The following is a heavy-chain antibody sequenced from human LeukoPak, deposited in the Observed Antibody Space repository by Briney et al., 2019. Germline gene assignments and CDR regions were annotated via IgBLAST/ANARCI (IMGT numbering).Heavy chain of an antibody. V-gene: IGHV3-21*04. CDR2: ISSISGYI. CDR1: GFTFSSYS. J-gene: IGHJ6*03. CDR3: TRLDNPNYCSYYMDV. Sequence: GGSLRLSCAASGFTFSSYSMNWVRQAPGKGLEWVSSISSISGYIYSAYSVKGRFTISRDNGKNALYLQMNSLSAGDTALYYCTRLDNPNYCSYYMDVWGKGTAVTVSS. D-gene: IGHD1-1*01.